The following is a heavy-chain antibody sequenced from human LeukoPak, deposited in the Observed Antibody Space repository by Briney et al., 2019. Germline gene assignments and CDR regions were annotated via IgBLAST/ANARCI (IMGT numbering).Heavy chain of an antibody. CDR3: AKEYSVRNQFDY. Sequence: PGGSLRLSCAASGFTFSSYSMNWVRQAPGKGLEWVSSISSSSSYIYYADSVKGRFTISRDNSKNTLFLEMNSLRAEDTAVYYCAKEYSVRNQFDYWGQGTLVAVSS. J-gene: IGHJ4*02. V-gene: IGHV3-21*04. CDR1: GFTFSSYS. CDR2: ISSSSSYI. D-gene: IGHD1-14*01.